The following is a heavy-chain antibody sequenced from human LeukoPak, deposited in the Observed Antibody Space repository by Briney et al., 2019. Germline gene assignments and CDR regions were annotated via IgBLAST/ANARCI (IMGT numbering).Heavy chain of an antibody. J-gene: IGHJ6*03. CDR2: MNPNSGNT. CDR1: GYTFTSYG. CDR3: ARSLVPAAILYYYYYYMDV. V-gene: IGHV1-8*02. D-gene: IGHD2-2*01. Sequence: ASVKVSCKASGYTFTSYGISWVRQAPGQGLEWMGWMNPNSGNTGYAQKFQGRVTMTRNTSISTAYMELSSLRSEDTAVYYCARSLVPAAILYYYYYYMDVWGKGTTVTISS.